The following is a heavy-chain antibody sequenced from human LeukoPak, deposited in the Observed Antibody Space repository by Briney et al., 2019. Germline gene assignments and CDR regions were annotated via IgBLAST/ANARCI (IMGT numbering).Heavy chain of an antibody. J-gene: IGHJ5*02. D-gene: IGHD2-21*02. Sequence: GASVTVSCKASVYTFIVYYMHWVRQAPGQGLEWMGWINPNSGGTNYAQKFQGRVTMTRDTSISTAYMELSRLRSDDTAVYYCARDRVTLTTFQYDWFDPWGQGTLVTVSS. CDR3: ARDRVTLTTFQYDWFDP. V-gene: IGHV1-2*02. CDR2: INPNSGGT. CDR1: VYTFIVYY.